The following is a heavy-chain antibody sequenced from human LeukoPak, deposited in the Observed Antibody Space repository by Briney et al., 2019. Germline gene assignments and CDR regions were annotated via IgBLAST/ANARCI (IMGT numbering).Heavy chain of an antibody. V-gene: IGHV4-34*01. J-gene: IGHJ3*02. D-gene: IGHD2-15*01. CDR1: GFTFSGYY. CDR3: ARSGCSGGSCYSQRGAFDI. CDR2: INHSGST. Sequence: LRLSCAASGFTFSGYYMSWIRQAPGKGLEWIGEINHSGSTNYNPSLKSRVTISIDTSKNQFSLKLSSVTAADTAVYYCARSGCSGGSCYSQRGAFDIWGQGTMVTVSS.